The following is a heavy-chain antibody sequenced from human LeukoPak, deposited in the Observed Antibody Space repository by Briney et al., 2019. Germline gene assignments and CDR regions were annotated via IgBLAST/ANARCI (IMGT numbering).Heavy chain of an antibody. CDR2: INRSGST. D-gene: IGHD3-3*01. CDR1: GGSFSGYY. Sequence: SETLSLTCAVYGGSFSGYYWSWIRQPPGKGLEWIGEINRSGSTNYNPSLKSRVTISVDTSKNQFPLKLSSVTAADTAVYYCARGRFLEWTYYFDYWGQGTLVTVSS. J-gene: IGHJ4*02. V-gene: IGHV4-34*01. CDR3: ARGRFLEWTYYFDY.